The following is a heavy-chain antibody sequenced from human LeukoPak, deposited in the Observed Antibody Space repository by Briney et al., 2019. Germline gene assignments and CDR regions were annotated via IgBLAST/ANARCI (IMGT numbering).Heavy chain of an antibody. V-gene: IGHV4-59*03. J-gene: IGHJ1*01. Sequence: SETLSLTCTVSGGSISSYYWSWIRQPPGKGLEWIGYIYYSGSTNYNPSLKSRVTISVDTSKNQFSLKLSSVTAADTAVYYCAKGYYGVEVYFRHWARAPWSPSPQ. D-gene: IGHD4-17*01. CDR1: GGSISSYY. CDR2: IYYSGST. CDR3: AKGYYGVEVYFRH.